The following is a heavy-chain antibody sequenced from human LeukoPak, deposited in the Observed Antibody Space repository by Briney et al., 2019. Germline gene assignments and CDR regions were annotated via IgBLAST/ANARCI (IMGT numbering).Heavy chain of an antibody. CDR1: GFTFSSYA. CDR3: AKDYYDFWSGYSGGRYYFDY. D-gene: IGHD3-3*01. V-gene: IGHV3-23*01. J-gene: IGHJ4*02. CDR2: ISGSGGST. Sequence: PGGSLRLSCAASGFTFSSYAMSWVRQAPGKGLEWVSAISGSGGSTYYADSVKGRFTISRDNSKSTLYLQMNSLRAEDTAVYYCAKDYYDFWSGYSGGRYYFDYWGQGTLVTVSS.